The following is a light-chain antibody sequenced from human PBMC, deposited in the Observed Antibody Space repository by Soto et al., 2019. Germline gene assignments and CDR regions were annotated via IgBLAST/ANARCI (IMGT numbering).Light chain of an antibody. CDR2: AAS. CDR3: QQSYSTPLT. CDR1: QSISSY. V-gene: IGKV1-39*01. J-gene: IGKJ4*01. Sequence: DIQMTQSPSSLSSSVGDRVTITGRASQSISSYLNWYQQKPGKAPKLLIYAASSLQSGVPSRFSGSGSGTEFTLTISSLQPEDFATYYCQQSYSTPLTFGGGTKVEIK.